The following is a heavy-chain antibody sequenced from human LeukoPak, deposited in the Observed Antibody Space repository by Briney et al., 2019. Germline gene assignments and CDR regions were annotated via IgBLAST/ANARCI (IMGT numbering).Heavy chain of an antibody. D-gene: IGHD2-2*01. J-gene: IGHJ4*02. CDR2: IYTRGRP. CDR3: NVVVPAAIPTDY. V-gene: IGHV4-4*07. CDR1: GRSISSYY. Sequence: SETLSLTCTVSGRSISSYYWSWIRQPAGKGLEWIGRIYTRGRPNHNPSLKRRVTMSVDTPKNHLSLNLVSVTSADTAVYYCNVVVPAAIPTDYWGQGTLVSVSS.